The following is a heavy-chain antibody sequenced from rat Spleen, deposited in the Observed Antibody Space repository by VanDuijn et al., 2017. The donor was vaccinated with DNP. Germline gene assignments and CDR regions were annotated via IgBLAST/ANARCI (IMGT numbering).Heavy chain of an antibody. D-gene: IGHD4-3*01. V-gene: IGHV5S13*01. CDR1: GFNFNNYG. J-gene: IGHJ2*01. CDR3: VRWNSGHFDY. CDR2: IGSPAYAP. Sequence: EVQLVESGGGLVKPGRSLKLSCAASGFNFNNYGMAWVRQAPTKGLEWVAYIGSPAYAPYYADSVKGRFTISRDNAKSTLYLQMNTLRSEDMATYYCVRWNSGHFDYWGQGVMVTVSS.